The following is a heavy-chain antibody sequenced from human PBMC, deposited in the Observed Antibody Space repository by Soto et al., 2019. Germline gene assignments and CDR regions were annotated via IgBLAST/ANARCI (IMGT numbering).Heavy chain of an antibody. D-gene: IGHD6-19*01. J-gene: IGHJ4*02. Sequence: EVQLVESGGGLIQPGGSLRLSCAASGFTVNSNYMSWVRQAPGRGLEWVSVIYSAGSTYYADSVKGRFIISRDNSKNTVYLQMNSLRAEDTAVYYCARDPGGGWWDYWGQGTLVTVSS. CDR2: IYSAGST. CDR1: GFTVNSNY. CDR3: ARDPGGGWWDY. V-gene: IGHV3-53*01.